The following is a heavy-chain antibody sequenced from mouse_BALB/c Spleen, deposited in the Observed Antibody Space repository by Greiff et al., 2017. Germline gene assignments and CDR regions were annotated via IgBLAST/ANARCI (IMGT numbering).Heavy chain of an antibody. V-gene: IGHV14-3*02. CDR1: GFNIKDTY. CDR3: ARGVTTATLDY. CDR2: IDPANGNT. Sequence: VQLKQSGAELVKPGASVKLSCTASGFNIKDTYMHWVKQRPEQGLEWIGRIDPANGNTKYDPKFQGKATITADTSSNTAYLQLSSLTSEDTAVYYCARGVTTATLDYWGQGTTLTVSS. J-gene: IGHJ2*01. D-gene: IGHD1-2*01.